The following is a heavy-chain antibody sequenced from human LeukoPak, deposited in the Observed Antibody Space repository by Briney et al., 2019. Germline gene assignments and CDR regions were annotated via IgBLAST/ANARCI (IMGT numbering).Heavy chain of an antibody. CDR2: ISAYNGNT. Sequence: ASVKVSCKTSCYTFTNYGLSWVRQAPGQGLEWMGWISAYNGNTDYAQNLQGRVTLTTDTSTTTAYMELRSLGSDDTAVYYCARDQSLVAYSSTWFDYWGQGTLVTVSS. V-gene: IGHV1-18*01. CDR1: CYTFTNYG. CDR3: ARDQSLVAYSSTWFDY. D-gene: IGHD6-13*01. J-gene: IGHJ4*02.